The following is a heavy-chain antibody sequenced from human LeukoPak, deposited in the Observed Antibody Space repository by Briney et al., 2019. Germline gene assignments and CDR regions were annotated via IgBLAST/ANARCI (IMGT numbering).Heavy chain of an antibody. D-gene: IGHD3-22*01. Sequence: GGSLRLSCAASGFTFSSYSMNWVRQAPGKGLEWVSSISSSSSYIYYADSVKGRFTISRDNSKNTLYLQMNSLRAEDTAVYYCARKPNGSGYYPFDSWGQGTLVTVSS. CDR2: ISSSSSYI. CDR3: ARKPNGSGYYPFDS. J-gene: IGHJ4*02. CDR1: GFTFSSYS. V-gene: IGHV3-21*04.